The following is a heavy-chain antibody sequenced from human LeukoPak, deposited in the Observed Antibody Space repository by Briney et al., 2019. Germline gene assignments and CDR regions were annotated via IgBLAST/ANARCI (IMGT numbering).Heavy chain of an antibody. Sequence: SETLSLTCTVSGGSISSSSYYWGWIRQPPGKGLEWIGSIYYSGSTYYNPSLKSRVTISVDTSKNQFSLKLSSVTAADTAVYYCARGSVRMDDYWGQGTLVTVSS. J-gene: IGHJ4*02. V-gene: IGHV4-39*07. D-gene: IGHD1-14*01. CDR1: GGSISSSSYY. CDR2: IYYSGST. CDR3: ARGSVRMDDY.